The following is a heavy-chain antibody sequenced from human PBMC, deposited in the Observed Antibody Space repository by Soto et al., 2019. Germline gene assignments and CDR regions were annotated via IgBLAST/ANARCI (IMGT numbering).Heavy chain of an antibody. CDR3: ARRRLSSVWHLHGWFDP. J-gene: IGHJ5*02. Sequence: SETLSLTCTVSGGSISSYYWSWIRQPPGKGLEWIGYIYYSGSTNYNPSLKSRVTISVDTSKNQFSLKLSSVTAADTAVYYCARRRLSSVWHLHGWFDPWGQGTLVTVSS. V-gene: IGHV4-59*01. CDR2: IYYSGST. CDR1: GGSISSYY. D-gene: IGHD6-19*01.